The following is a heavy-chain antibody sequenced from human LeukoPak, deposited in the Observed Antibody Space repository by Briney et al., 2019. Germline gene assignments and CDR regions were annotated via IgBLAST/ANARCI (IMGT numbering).Heavy chain of an antibody. Sequence: GGSLRLSCAASGFTFSSYAMTWVRQTPEKGLEWVSAMSGDGVYTYYTDSVRGRFTISRHNSQNTLYLQMNSLRAEDTAVYYCALGGYAFDIWGQGTMVTVSS. CDR3: ALGGYAFDI. CDR1: GFTFSSYA. D-gene: IGHD1-26*01. J-gene: IGHJ3*02. V-gene: IGHV3-23*01. CDR2: MSGDGVYT.